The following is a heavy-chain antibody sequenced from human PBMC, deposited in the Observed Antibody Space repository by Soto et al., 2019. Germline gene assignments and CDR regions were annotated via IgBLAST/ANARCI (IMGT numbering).Heavy chain of an antibody. CDR2: IYYDWST. CDR3: TTVVIPGTRNMDV. J-gene: IGHJ6*03. Sequence: SETLSLTCTVSGYSITSIDNYWGLIRQPPGMGLEGIANIYYDWSTFYNPSLKSRVAMSIDTSKNQCSLNLTSVTATDTAVYYCTTVVIPGTRNMDV. V-gene: IGHV4-39*01. CDR1: GYSITSIDNY. D-gene: IGHD2-21*01.